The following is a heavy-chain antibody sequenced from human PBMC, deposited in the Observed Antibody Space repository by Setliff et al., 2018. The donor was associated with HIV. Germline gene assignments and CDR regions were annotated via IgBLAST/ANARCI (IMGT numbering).Heavy chain of an antibody. V-gene: IGHV4-34*01. CDR1: NGSFSGYF. Sequence: KPSETLSLTCTVSNGSFSGYFWHWIRQAPGRGLEWIGAVNHGGETNYNPSLESRATISADTSKRQFALALSSVTAADTAVYYCARDGPDCSSTKCYAQDYYYYGMDVWGQGTTVTVSS. J-gene: IGHJ6*02. CDR3: ARDGPDCSSTKCYAQDYYYYGMDV. CDR2: VNHGGET. D-gene: IGHD2-2*01.